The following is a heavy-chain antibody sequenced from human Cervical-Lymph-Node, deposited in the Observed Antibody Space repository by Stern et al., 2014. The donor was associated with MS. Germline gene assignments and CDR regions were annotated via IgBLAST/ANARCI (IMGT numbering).Heavy chain of an antibody. J-gene: IGHJ4*02. Sequence: QDQLVQSGPGLVKPSQTLSLTCTVSGGAVSSGDRYWSWIRQHPEKGLEWIGYISYSGNTYYNPSLESRVTISMDRSKNQFSLKLRSVTAADTAVYYCARVTEFLRFFYPDYWGQGIRVTVSS. CDR3: ARVTEFLRFFYPDY. CDR1: GGAVSSGDRY. CDR2: ISYSGNT. V-gene: IGHV4-31*03. D-gene: IGHD3-3*01.